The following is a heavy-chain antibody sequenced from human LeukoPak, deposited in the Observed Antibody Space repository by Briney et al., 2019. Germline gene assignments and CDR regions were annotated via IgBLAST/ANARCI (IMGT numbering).Heavy chain of an antibody. CDR1: GFTFSDHH. V-gene: IGHV3-23*01. CDR3: AKGSGYSGYDVHRGFDY. Sequence: GGSLRLSCAASGFTFSDHHMDWVRQAPGKGPEWVSVISGSGGSTYYADSVKGRFTISRDNSKNTLYLQMNSLRAEDTAVYYCAKGSGYSGYDVHRGFDYWGQGTLVTVSS. D-gene: IGHD5-12*01. J-gene: IGHJ4*02. CDR2: ISGSGGST.